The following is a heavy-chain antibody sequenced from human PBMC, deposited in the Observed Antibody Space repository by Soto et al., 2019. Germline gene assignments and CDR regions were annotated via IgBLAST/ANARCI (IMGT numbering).Heavy chain of an antibody. CDR3: ARHGQLALFDQ. CDR1: GYSFPSYW. Sequence: PGESLKISCQGSGYSFPSYWISWVRQMPGKGLQWTGRIDPSDSYINYSPSFEGHVNISIDKSINTAYLQWSSLKASGTAIYYCARHGQLALFDQWGQGTLVTVSS. V-gene: IGHV5-10-1*01. CDR2: IDPSDSYI. D-gene: IGHD6-6*01. J-gene: IGHJ5*02.